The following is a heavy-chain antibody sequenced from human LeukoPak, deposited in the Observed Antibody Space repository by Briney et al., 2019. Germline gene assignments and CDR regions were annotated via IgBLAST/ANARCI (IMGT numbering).Heavy chain of an antibody. J-gene: IGHJ6*03. Sequence: GGSLRLSCAASGFTLISYWMTWVRQAPGKGLEWVANIKQDGSEKYYVDSVKGRFTVSRDNAKNSLYLQMNSLRVEDTAVYYCARARFETTVTALVRKKNYYYYYMDVWGKGTTVTVSS. D-gene: IGHD4-17*01. CDR2: IKQDGSEK. CDR1: GFTLISYW. V-gene: IGHV3-7*01. CDR3: ARARFETTVTALVRKKNYYYYYMDV.